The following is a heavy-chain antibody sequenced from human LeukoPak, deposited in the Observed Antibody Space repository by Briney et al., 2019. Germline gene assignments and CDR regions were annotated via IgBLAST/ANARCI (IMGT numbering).Heavy chain of an antibody. Sequence: GGSLRLSCAASGFTFSNYWMHWVRQAPGKGLVWVAVIWYDGSNKYYADSVKGRFTISRDNSKKTLYLQMNSLRAEDTAVYYCARDGGIWYFDYWGQGTLVTVSS. J-gene: IGHJ4*02. CDR1: GFTFSNYW. CDR3: ARDGGIWYFDY. D-gene: IGHD3-16*01. CDR2: IWYDGSNK. V-gene: IGHV3-33*08.